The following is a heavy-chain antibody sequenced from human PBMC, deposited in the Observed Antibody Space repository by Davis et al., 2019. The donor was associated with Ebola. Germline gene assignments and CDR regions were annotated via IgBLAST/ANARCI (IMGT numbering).Heavy chain of an antibody. Sequence: GESLKISCAASGFTFSNYWMYWVRQTPGKGLVWVSRIKTDGSTTNYADSVRGRFTISRDNAKNTLYLQMNSLRAEDTAVYYCANWVLVGPTTWGQGTLVTVSS. J-gene: IGHJ5*02. D-gene: IGHD1-26*01. CDR1: GFTFSNYW. CDR3: ANWVLVGPTT. CDR2: IKTDGSTT. V-gene: IGHV3-74*01.